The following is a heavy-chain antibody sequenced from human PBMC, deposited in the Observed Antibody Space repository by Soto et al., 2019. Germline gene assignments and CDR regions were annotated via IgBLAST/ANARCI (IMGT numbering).Heavy chain of an antibody. J-gene: IGHJ6*02. CDR3: ASPIAAAGNYYYYGMDV. CDR2: IDPSDSYT. Sequence: GESLKISCKGSGYSFTSYWISWVRQMPGKGLEWMGRIDPSDSYTNYSPSFQGHVTISADKSISTVYLQWSSLKASDTAMYYCASPIAAAGNYYYYGMDVWGQGTTVTVSS. D-gene: IGHD6-13*01. CDR1: GYSFTSYW. V-gene: IGHV5-10-1*01.